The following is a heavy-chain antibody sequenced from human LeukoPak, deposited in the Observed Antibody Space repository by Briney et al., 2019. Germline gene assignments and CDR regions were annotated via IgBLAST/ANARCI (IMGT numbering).Heavy chain of an antibody. CDR1: DSSISSDSY. J-gene: IGHJ3*01. CDR3: ARSTAVPRSFDV. V-gene: IGHV4-38-2*01. CDR2: FYHSGMT. Sequence: PSETLSLTCPLSDSSISSDSYWGWIRQAPGKGLEWIGSFYHSGMTFYNPSLSTRVTVSLDTSKKHFSLNLGSVTAADTAVYYCARSTAVPRSFDVWGQGTLVTVSS. D-gene: IGHD2-2*01.